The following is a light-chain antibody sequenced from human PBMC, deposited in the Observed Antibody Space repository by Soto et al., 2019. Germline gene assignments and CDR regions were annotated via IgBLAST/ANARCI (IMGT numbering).Light chain of an antibody. Sequence: EVVITHSPATLSFSPVERATLSCRASQTVSSNLAWYQQKPGQSPRLLIYGTSTRATGVPARFSGSGSGTDFTLTITSLQSEDSSIYYCQQYKDFPLPFGGGTKVDIK. CDR1: QTVSSN. CDR3: QQYKDFPLP. CDR2: GTS. J-gene: IGKJ4*01. V-gene: IGKV3-15*01.